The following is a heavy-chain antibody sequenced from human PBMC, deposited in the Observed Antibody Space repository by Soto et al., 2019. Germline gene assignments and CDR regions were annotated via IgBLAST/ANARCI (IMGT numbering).Heavy chain of an antibody. D-gene: IGHD2-8*02. CDR1: GGSISSSSYF. CDR2: MYYSGTT. J-gene: IGHJ4*02. Sequence: SETLSLTCTVSGGSISSSSYFWGWIRQPPGKGLEWIGSMYYSGTTYYNPSLKSRVTISVDTSKNHFSLKLTFVTAADTAVYYCARDKITGLFDYWGQGTLVT. CDR3: ARDKITGLFDY. V-gene: IGHV4-39*07.